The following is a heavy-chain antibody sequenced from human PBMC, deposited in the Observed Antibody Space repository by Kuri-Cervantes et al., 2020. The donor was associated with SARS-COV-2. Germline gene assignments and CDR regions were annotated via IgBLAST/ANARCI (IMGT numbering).Heavy chain of an antibody. Sequence: SQTLSLTCAVYGGSFSGYYWSWIRQPPGKGLEWIGEINHSGSTNYNPSLKSRVTISVDTSKNQFSLKLSSVTAADTAVYYCARGRNYYDSSGYFYYFDYWGQGTLVTGSS. D-gene: IGHD3-22*01. CDR3: ARGRNYYDSSGYFYYFDY. CDR2: INHSGST. CDR1: GGSFSGYY. V-gene: IGHV4-34*01. J-gene: IGHJ4*02.